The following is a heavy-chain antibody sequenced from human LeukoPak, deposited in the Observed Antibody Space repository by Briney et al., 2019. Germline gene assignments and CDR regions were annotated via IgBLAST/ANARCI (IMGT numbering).Heavy chain of an antibody. CDR3: ARVPTVYDILTGYQSYYYGMDV. CDR2: ICYSGST. J-gene: IGHJ6*02. V-gene: IGHV4-59*01. CDR1: GGSISSYY. D-gene: IGHD3-9*01. Sequence: SETLSLTCTVSGGSISSYYWSWIRQPPGKGLEWIGYICYSGSTNYNPSLKSRVTISVDTSKNQFSLKLSSVTAADTAVYYCARVPTVYDILTGYQSYYYGMDVWGQGTTVTVSS.